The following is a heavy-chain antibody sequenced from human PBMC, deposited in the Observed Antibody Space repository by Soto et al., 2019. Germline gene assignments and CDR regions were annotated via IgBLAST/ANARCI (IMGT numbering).Heavy chain of an antibody. CDR2: IYLDDDK. CDR1: GFSLRTSGVG. Sequence: QITLKESGPTLGKPTQTLTLTCTFSGFSLRTSGVGVGWIRQPPGKALEWLALIYLDDDKRYSPSLKSRLTITKDTSKNQVVLTMTNMDPVDTATYYCAHTLYHNIDMGYWGQGTLVTVSS. J-gene: IGHJ4*02. D-gene: IGHD2-15*01. CDR3: AHTLYHNIDMGY. V-gene: IGHV2-5*02.